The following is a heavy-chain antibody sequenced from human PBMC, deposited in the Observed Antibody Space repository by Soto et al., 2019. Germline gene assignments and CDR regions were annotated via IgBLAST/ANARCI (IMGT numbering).Heavy chain of an antibody. V-gene: IGHV3-15*01. CDR3: HTVLRWFRELPKVDY. D-gene: IGHD3-10*01. CDR1: GFTFSNAW. Sequence: EVQLVESGGGLIKPGESLRLSCAASGFTFSNAWMGWVRQAPGKGLEWLGRIKSNSDGGTADYAASVKGRFTISRDDSKTTLYLQMNSLTGEDTAGYYWHTVLRWFRELPKVDYWGKGSLVNVSP. CDR2: IKSNSDGGTA. J-gene: IGHJ4*02.